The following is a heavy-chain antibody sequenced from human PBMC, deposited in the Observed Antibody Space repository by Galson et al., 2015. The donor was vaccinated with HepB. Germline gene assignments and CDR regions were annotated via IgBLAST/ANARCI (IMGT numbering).Heavy chain of an antibody. D-gene: IGHD5-18*01. CDR1: GYTFTSYD. J-gene: IGHJ3*02. CDR3: ARVLRGQRWIQLFAHTYKNDAFDI. Sequence: SVKVSCKASGYTFTSYDINWVRQATGQGLEWMGWMNPNSGNTGYAQKFQGRVTMTRNTSISTAYMELSSLRSEDTAVYYCARVLRGQRWIQLFAHTYKNDAFDIWGQGTMVTVSS. CDR2: MNPNSGNT. V-gene: IGHV1-8*01.